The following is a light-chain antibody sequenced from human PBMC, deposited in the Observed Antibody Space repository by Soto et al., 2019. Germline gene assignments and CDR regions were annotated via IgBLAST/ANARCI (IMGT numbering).Light chain of an antibody. Sequence: QPVLTQPPSVSGAPGQRVTISCTGSSSNIGAGYDVHWYQQLPGTAPKLLIYGSYNRPSGVPDRFSGSKSGTSASLAITGLQAEDEADYYCQSYDSSLSGGVFGGGTKLTVL. V-gene: IGLV1-40*01. CDR2: GSY. CDR3: QSYDSSLSGGV. J-gene: IGLJ2*01. CDR1: SSNIGAGYD.